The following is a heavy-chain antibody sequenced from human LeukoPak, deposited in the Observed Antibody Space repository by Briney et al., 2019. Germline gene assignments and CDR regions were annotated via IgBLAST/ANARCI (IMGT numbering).Heavy chain of an antibody. V-gene: IGHV1-8*01. CDR2: MNPYTGDT. CDR1: GYTFTGYD. Sequence: GASVRVSCKAPGYTFTGYDINWVRQATGQGLEWMGWMNPYTGDTGYAQNFQGRVTMTRNTSIDTAYMDLRGLRSEDTAVYYCTRGSLSGSSRDYWGQGTLVTVSS. D-gene: IGHD1-26*01. CDR3: TRGSLSGSSRDY. J-gene: IGHJ4*02.